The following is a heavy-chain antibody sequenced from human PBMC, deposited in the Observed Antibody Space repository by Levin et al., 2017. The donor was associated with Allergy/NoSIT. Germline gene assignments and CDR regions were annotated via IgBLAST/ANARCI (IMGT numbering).Heavy chain of an antibody. Sequence: GESLKISCAASGFTFSDYYMSWIRQAPGKGLEWVSYISSSSSYTNYADSVKGRFTISRDNAKNSLYLQMNSLRAEDTAVYYCARADERECSGGSCYSSYWYFDLWGRGTLVTVSS. CDR3: ARADERECSGGSCYSSYWYFDL. J-gene: IGHJ2*01. CDR2: ISSSSSYT. D-gene: IGHD2-15*01. V-gene: IGHV3-11*05. CDR1: GFTFSDYY.